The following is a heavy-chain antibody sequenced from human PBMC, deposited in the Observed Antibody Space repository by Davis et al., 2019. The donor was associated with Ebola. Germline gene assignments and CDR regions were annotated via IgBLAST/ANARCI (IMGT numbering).Heavy chain of an antibody. Sequence: GESLKISCAASGFTFSSHWMHWVRQPPGKGLVWVSRINGDGRSTSYADSVKGRFTISRDNVKNTLYLQMNSLRAEDTAVYYCARGREDYLDYWGQGTLVTVSS. CDR2: INGDGRST. V-gene: IGHV3-74*01. D-gene: IGHD1-26*01. J-gene: IGHJ4*02. CDR3: ARGREDYLDY. CDR1: GFTFSSHW.